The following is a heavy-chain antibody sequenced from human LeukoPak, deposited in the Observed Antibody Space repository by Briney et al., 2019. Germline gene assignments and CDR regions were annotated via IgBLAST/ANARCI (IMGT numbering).Heavy chain of an antibody. CDR1: GGSISSGDYY. J-gene: IGHJ5*02. Sequence: PSETLSLTCTVSGGSISSGDYYWSWIRQPPGKGLEWIGSIYHSGSTYYNPSLKSRVTISVDTSKNQFSLKLSPVTAADTAVYYCARGLYPPITMVRGIPPAVRFDPWGQGTLVTVSS. D-gene: IGHD3-10*01. V-gene: IGHV4-39*07. CDR3: ARGLYPPITMVRGIPPAVRFDP. CDR2: IYHSGST.